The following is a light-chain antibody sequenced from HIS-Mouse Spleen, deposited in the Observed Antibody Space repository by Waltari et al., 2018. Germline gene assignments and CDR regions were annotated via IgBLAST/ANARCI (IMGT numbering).Light chain of an antibody. CDR2: AAY. J-gene: IGKJ1*01. CDR1: QCISSY. Sequence: DIQLTQSPSFLSASVGDRVTITCRASQCISSYLAWYQQKPEKAPKLLIYAAYTVQSGVPSRFSGSGSGTEFTLTISSLQHEDFATYYCQQLNSYPPTFGQGTKVEIK. V-gene: IGKV1-9*01. CDR3: QQLNSYPPT.